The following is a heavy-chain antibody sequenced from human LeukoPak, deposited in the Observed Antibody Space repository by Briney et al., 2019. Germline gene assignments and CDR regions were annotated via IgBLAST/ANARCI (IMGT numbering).Heavy chain of an antibody. V-gene: IGHV1-46*01. CDR3: ARGTIVVVVAATQYWFDP. J-gene: IGHJ5*02. Sequence: ASVKVSCKASGYTFTSYYMHWVRQAPGQGLEWMGIINPSGGSTSYAQKFQGRVTMTRDTSTSTVYMELSGLRSEDTAVYYCARGTIVVVVAATQYWFDPWGQGTLVTVSS. CDR1: GYTFTSYY. CDR2: INPSGGST. D-gene: IGHD2-15*01.